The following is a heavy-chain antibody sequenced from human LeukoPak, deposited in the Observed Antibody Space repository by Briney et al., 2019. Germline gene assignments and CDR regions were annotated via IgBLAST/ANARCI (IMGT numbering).Heavy chain of an antibody. Sequence: SSGTLSLTCTVSGGSISSGGYYWSWIRQHPGKGLEWIGYIYYSGSTYYNPSLKSRVTISVDTSKNQFSLKLSSVTAADTAVYYCARGTVTTQNYYFDYWGQGTLVTVSS. V-gene: IGHV4-31*03. CDR1: GGSISSGGYY. CDR3: ARGTVTTQNYYFDY. CDR2: IYYSGST. J-gene: IGHJ4*02. D-gene: IGHD4-11*01.